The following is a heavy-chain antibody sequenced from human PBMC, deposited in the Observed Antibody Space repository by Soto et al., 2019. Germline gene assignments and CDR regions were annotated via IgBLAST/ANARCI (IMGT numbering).Heavy chain of an antibody. CDR3: TRPSGDDIVVVPAKQAQNWYFDL. V-gene: IGHV3-73*01. CDR1: GFTFSGSA. J-gene: IGHJ2*01. CDR2: IRSKANSYAT. D-gene: IGHD2-2*01. Sequence: EVQLVESGGGLVQPGGSLKLSCAASGFTFSGSAMHWVRQASGKGLEWVGRIRSKANSYATAYAASVKGRFTISRDDSKNTAYLQMNSLKTEDTAVYYCTRPSGDDIVVVPAKQAQNWYFDLWGRGTLVTVSS.